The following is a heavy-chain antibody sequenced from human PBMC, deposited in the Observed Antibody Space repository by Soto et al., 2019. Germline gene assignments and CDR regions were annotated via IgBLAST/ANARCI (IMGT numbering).Heavy chain of an antibody. D-gene: IGHD3-16*01. J-gene: IGHJ6*01. CDR1: GYPFTCYY. V-gene: IGHV1-2*04. CDR3: AIYLTPGVSLFGGVSRYYGM. CDR2: INPNSGGT. Sequence: DSMKVSCTASGYPFTCYYMHWVRQSPGQGLEWMGWINPNSGGTNYAQKFQGWVTMTRDTSIRTAYLELSRLRSDVTAAHYRAIYLTPGVSLFGGVSRYYGM.